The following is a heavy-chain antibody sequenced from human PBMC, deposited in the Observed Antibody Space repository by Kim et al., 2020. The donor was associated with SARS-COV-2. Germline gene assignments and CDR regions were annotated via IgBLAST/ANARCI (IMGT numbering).Heavy chain of an antibody. D-gene: IGHD3-22*01. J-gene: IGHJ4*02. CDR3: ARLTLYSYDNTDHRGGYYFDI. CDR2: IYTSDSDT. V-gene: IGHV5-51*01. Sequence: GESLKISCKTSGYEFTSDWIGWVRQMPGKGLEWMGIIYTSDSDTRYSPSFQGHVTISADKSISTAYLQWSSLKASDSAMYYCARLTLYSYDNTDHRGGYYFDIWGQGTLVTVSS. CDR1: GYEFTSDW.